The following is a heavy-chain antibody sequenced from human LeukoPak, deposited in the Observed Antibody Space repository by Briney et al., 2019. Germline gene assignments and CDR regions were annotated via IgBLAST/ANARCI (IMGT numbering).Heavy chain of an antibody. CDR3: ARQGYCRGGSCYNNWFDP. D-gene: IGHD2-15*01. V-gene: IGHV5-51*01. CDR1: GYSFASYW. J-gene: IGHJ5*02. CDR2: IYPGDSDT. Sequence: GESLKISCKGSGYSFASYWIGWVRQMPGEGLEWMGIIYPGDSDTRYSPSFQGQVTISADKSISTAYLQWSSLKASDTAMYYCARQGYCRGGSCYNNWFDPWGQGTLVTVSS.